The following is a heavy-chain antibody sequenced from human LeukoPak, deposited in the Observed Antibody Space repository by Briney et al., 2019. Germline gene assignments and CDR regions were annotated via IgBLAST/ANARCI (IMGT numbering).Heavy chain of an antibody. D-gene: IGHD2-21*01. V-gene: IGHV3-30*18. CDR2: ISSDGNNQ. J-gene: IGHJ4*02. CDR1: GFTFSTFV. CDR3: AKRSASEYYFDY. Sequence: PGRSLRLSCAASGFTFSTFVMHWRRQAPGKGREWAASISSDGNNQYYVDSVKGRFTISRDNSKNTLYLQMSSLRPEDTAIYYCAKRSASEYYFDYWGQGALVTVSS.